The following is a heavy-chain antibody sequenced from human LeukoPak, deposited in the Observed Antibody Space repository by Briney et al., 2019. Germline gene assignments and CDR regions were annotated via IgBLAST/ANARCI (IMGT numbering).Heavy chain of an antibody. CDR1: GYTFTSYD. CDR2: MNPNSGNT. V-gene: IGHV1-8*01. Sequence: ASVKVSCKASGYTFTSYDINWVRQATGQGLEWMGWMNPNSGNTGYAQKFQGRVTMTRNTSISTAYMELSSLRSEDTAVYYCARGSAGTSGYYYYYMDVWGKGTTVTIS. J-gene: IGHJ6*03. D-gene: IGHD6-13*01. CDR3: ARGSAGTSGYYYYYMDV.